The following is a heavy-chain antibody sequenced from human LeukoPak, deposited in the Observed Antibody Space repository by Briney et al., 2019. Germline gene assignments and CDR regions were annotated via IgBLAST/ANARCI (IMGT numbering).Heavy chain of an antibody. Sequence: PGGSLRLSCAASGFTFSSYAMHWVRQAPGKGLEWVAVISYAGSNKYYADSVKGRFTISRDNSKNTLYLQMNSLRAEDTAVYYCARESRGGYSGYDTPIFDYWGQGTLVTVSS. V-gene: IGHV3-30-3*01. CDR1: GFTFSSYA. D-gene: IGHD5-12*01. CDR2: ISYAGSNK. J-gene: IGHJ4*02. CDR3: ARESRGGYSGYDTPIFDY.